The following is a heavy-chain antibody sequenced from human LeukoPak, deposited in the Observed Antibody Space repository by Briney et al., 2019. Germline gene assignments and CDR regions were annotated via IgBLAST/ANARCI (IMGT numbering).Heavy chain of an antibody. Sequence: GGSLRLSCAASGFTISSYAMSWVRQAPGKGLEWVSAISGSGGSTYYADSVKGRFTISRDNSKNTLYLQMNSLRAEDTPVYYCARSREEDTAMAIYYFDYWGQGTLVTVSS. CDR3: ARSREEDTAMAIYYFDY. D-gene: IGHD5-18*01. V-gene: IGHV3-23*01. CDR2: ISGSGGST. J-gene: IGHJ4*02. CDR1: GFTISSYA.